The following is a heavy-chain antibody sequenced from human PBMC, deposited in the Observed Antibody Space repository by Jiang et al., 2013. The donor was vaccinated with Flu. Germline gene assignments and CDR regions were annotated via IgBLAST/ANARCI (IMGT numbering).Heavy chain of an antibody. CDR3: ARDLRGIVVFMDV. J-gene: IGHJ6*02. CDR1: GFTFSSYG. CDR2: IWYDGSNK. D-gene: IGHD2-2*01. V-gene: IGHV3-33*01. Sequence: VQLLESGGGVVQPGRSLRLSCAASGFTFSSYGTHWVRQAPGKGLEWVAVIWYDGSNKYYADSVKGRFTISRDNSKNTLYLQMNSLRAEDTAVYYCARDLRGIVVFMDVWGQGTTVTVSS.